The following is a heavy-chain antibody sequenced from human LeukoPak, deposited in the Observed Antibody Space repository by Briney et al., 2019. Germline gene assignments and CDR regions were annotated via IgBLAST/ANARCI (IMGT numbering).Heavy chain of an antibody. J-gene: IGHJ3*02. Sequence: GGSLRLSCAASGFTFSSHEMNWVRQAPGKGLEWISYTGTSDSTIYYADSVKGRFTISRDNAKNSLSLQMNSLRAEDTVIYYCARGGYCSSSICYHFNAFDMWGQGTMVTVSS. D-gene: IGHD2-2*01. V-gene: IGHV3-48*03. CDR2: TGTSDSTI. CDR1: GFTFSSHE. CDR3: ARGGYCSSSICYHFNAFDM.